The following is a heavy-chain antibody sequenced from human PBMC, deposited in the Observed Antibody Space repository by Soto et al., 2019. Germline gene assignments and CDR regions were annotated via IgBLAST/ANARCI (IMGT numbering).Heavy chain of an antibody. CDR3: AMLGGWSGGSSGMDV. CDR2: IRRKANSYTT. D-gene: IGHD6-19*01. Sequence: EVQLVESAGGLVQPAGSLRLSCAASGLIFSDYHMDWVRQAPGKGLEWVGRIRRKANSYTTEYAASVKGRFTISRDDSKNSLYLQMNSLKSEDTAVYYCAMLGGWSGGSSGMDVWGQGTTVTVSS. J-gene: IGHJ6*02. CDR1: GLIFSDYH. V-gene: IGHV3-72*01.